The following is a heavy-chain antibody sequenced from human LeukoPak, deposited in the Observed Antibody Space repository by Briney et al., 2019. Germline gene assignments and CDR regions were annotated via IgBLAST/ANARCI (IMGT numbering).Heavy chain of an antibody. J-gene: IGHJ4*02. CDR1: GFTFSNAW. CDR3: TTERIMVRGVIIKALDY. D-gene: IGHD3-10*01. Sequence: NSGGSLRLSCAASGFTFSNAWMSWVRQAPGKGLEWVGRIKSKTDGGTTDYAAPVKGRFTISRDDSKNTLYLQLNSLKTEDTAVYYCTTERIMVRGVIIKALDYWGQGTLVTVSS. CDR2: IKSKTDGGTT. V-gene: IGHV3-15*01.